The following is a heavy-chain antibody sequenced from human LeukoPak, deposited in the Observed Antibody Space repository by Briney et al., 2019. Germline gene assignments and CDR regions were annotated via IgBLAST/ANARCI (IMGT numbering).Heavy chain of an antibody. Sequence: GGSLRLSCAASGFTFSSYAMHWVRQAPGKGLEWVSLIGASGESTYYADSVKGRFTISRDNSKNTLSLQMNSLRVEDTAMYFCAKDIQLSTWGLGTMVTVSS. CDR1: GFTFSSYA. J-gene: IGHJ3*01. V-gene: IGHV3-23*01. D-gene: IGHD5-24*01. CDR2: IGASGEST. CDR3: AKDIQLST.